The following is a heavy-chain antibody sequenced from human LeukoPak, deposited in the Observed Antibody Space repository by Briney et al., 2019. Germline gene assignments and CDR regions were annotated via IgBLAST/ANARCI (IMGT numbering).Heavy chain of an antibody. V-gene: IGHV5-51*01. CDR1: GYSFTSYW. J-gene: IGHJ6*02. CDR3: ARDEHFVDCSGGSCYGMDV. Sequence: GESLKISCKGSGYSFTSYWICWVRQMPGKGLEWMGIIYPCDCDTSYSPSFQSQVTISADKSISTAYLQWSSLTASDTAMYYCARDEHFVDCSGGSCYGMDVWGQGTTVTVSS. D-gene: IGHD2-15*01. CDR2: IYPCDCDT.